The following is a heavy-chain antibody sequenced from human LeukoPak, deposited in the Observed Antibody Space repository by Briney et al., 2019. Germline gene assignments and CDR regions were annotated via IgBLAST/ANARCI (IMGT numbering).Heavy chain of an antibody. Sequence: PGGSLRLTCAVSGFIFSSYSMNWVRQAPGKGLEWVSYIRSSSSTIYYADSVKGRFTISRDNAKNSLYLRMNNLRTEDTAVYYCARVSQPVRGYSYGEADYWGQGTLVTVSS. CDR3: ARVSQPVRGYSYGEADY. CDR2: IRSSSSTI. D-gene: IGHD5-18*01. CDR1: GFIFSSYS. V-gene: IGHV3-48*04. J-gene: IGHJ4*02.